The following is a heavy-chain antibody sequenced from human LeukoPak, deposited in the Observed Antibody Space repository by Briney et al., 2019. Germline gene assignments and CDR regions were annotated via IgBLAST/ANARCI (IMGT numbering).Heavy chain of an antibody. Sequence: VASVKVSCKASGGTFSSYAINWVRQAPGQGLEWMGGIIPIFGTANYAQKFQGRVTITADESTSTAYMELRSLRSDDTAVYYCARAQVPLRYFDWSLNCWGQGTLVTVSS. CDR3: ARAQVPLRYFDWSLNC. V-gene: IGHV1-69*13. J-gene: IGHJ4*02. D-gene: IGHD3-9*01. CDR1: GGTFSSYA. CDR2: IIPIFGTA.